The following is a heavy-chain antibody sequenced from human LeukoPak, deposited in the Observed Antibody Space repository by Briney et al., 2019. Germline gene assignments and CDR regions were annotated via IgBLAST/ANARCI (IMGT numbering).Heavy chain of an antibody. CDR3: AEILRQQKTPRAFDY. Sequence: GGSLRLSCAASGFTFRNYGMSWVRQAPGKGLEWVSSSANDGRTYYADSVKGRFTISRDNSKNTRYLQMNSLRVEDMAAYYCAEILRQQKTPRAFDYWGQGTPVTLSS. J-gene: IGHJ4*02. CDR2: SANDGRT. D-gene: IGHD6-13*01. CDR1: GFTFRNYG. V-gene: IGHV3-23*01.